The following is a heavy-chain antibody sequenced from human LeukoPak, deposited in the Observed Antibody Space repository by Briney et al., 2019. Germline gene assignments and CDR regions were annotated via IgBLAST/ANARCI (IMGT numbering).Heavy chain of an antibody. J-gene: IGHJ3*02. V-gene: IGHV3-23*01. CDR2: ISGSGGST. Sequence: GGSLRLSCAASGFTFSSYGMSWVRQAPGKGLEWVSGISGSGGSTYYADSVKGRFTISRDNSKNTLYLQMNSLRAEDTAVYYCARRSRNYGDYVWGPFDIWGQGTMVTVSS. CDR1: GFTFSSYG. CDR3: ARRSRNYGDYVWGPFDI. D-gene: IGHD4-17*01.